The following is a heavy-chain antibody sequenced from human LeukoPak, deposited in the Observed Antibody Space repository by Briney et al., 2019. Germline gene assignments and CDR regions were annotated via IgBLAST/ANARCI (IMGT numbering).Heavy chain of an antibody. CDR1: DDSITMYY. CDR2: VDHTDRT. D-gene: IGHD1-1*01. V-gene: IGHV4-59*01. Sequence: SETLSLTCSVSDDSITMYYWTWIRQPPGKGLAWIGYVDHTDRTNFNPSLNGRVSISRDTTKNLFSLRLTSVTAADTAVYFCARGRVSSSTWYSTYYYYFYMDVWGKGTTVTVSS. J-gene: IGHJ6*03. CDR3: ARGRVSSSTWYSTYYYYFYMDV.